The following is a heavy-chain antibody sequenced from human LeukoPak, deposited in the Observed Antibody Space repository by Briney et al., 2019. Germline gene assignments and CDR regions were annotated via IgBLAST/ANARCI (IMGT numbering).Heavy chain of an antibody. CDR1: GFTFSSYG. D-gene: IGHD2-2*01. J-gene: IGHJ4*02. Sequence: GGSLRLSCAASGFTFSSYGMSWVRQAPGKGLEWVSTISSSGGSTYYADSVKGRFTISRDNSKNTLYLQMNSLRAEDTAVYYCARRYCTSTSCSYFDYWGQGTLVTVSS. CDR2: ISSSGGST. V-gene: IGHV3-23*01. CDR3: ARRYCTSTSCSYFDY.